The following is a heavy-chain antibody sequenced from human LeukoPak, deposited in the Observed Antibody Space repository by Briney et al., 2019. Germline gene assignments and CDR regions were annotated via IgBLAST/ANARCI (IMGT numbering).Heavy chain of an antibody. CDR2: ISYSGST. Sequence: SETLSLTCTVSGGSISSYYWTWIRQPPGRGLEWIGSISYSGSTNYNPSLKSRVTTLVDMSKHQFSLRLTSVAAADTAVYYCARQGRGSYDYWGQGTLVTVSS. D-gene: IGHD1-26*01. CDR1: GGSISSYY. J-gene: IGHJ4*02. V-gene: IGHV4-59*08. CDR3: ARQGRGSYDY.